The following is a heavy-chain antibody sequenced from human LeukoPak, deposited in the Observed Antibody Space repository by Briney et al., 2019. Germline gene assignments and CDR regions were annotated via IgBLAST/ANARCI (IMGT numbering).Heavy chain of an antibody. J-gene: IGHJ4*02. CDR3: AKDYCSSTTCYYNY. D-gene: IGHD2-2*01. CDR1: GFTFSSYG. CDR2: ISWNSGNI. V-gene: IGHV3-9*01. Sequence: PGRSLRLSCTASGFTFSSYGMHWVRQAPGKGLEWVSGISWNSGNIGYADSVKGRFTISRDNAKNSLFLQMNSLRAEDTALYYCAKDYCSSTTCYYNYWGQGTLVTVSS.